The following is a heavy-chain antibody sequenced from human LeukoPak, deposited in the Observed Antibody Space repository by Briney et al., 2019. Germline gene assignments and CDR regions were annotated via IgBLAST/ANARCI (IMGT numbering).Heavy chain of an antibody. CDR1: GGSISSSSYD. D-gene: IGHD6-13*01. V-gene: IGHV4-39*07. CDR3: AREATQLDY. Sequence: SETLSPTCTVSGGSISSSSYDWGWVRQPPGKGLEWIGCIYYSGSTYYNPSLKSRVTISVDTSKNQFSLKLSSVTAADTAVYYCAREATQLDYWGQGTLVTVSS. J-gene: IGHJ4*02. CDR2: IYYSGST.